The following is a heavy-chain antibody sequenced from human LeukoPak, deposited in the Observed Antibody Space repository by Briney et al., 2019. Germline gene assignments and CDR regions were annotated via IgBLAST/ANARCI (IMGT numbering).Heavy chain of an antibody. CDR3: AKAPYSLGNYYVDY. CDR2: ISGGGGST. J-gene: IGHJ4*02. D-gene: IGHD3-10*01. V-gene: IGHV3-23*01. CDR1: GFTFSSYG. Sequence: PGGSLRLSCGASGFTFSSYGMSWVRQAPGKGLEWVSGISGGGGSTYYADSVQGRFTISRDNSKNTLYLQMNSLRAEDTAVYYCAKAPYSLGNYYVDYWGQGTLVTVSS.